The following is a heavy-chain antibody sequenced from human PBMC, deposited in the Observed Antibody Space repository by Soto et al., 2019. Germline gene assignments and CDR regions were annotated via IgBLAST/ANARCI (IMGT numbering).Heavy chain of an antibody. D-gene: IGHD6-13*01. CDR1: GYTYTSYD. Sequence: QVQLVQSGAEVKKPGASVKVSCKASGYTYTSYDINWVRQATGQGLEWMGWMNPNSGNTGYAQKFQGRVTMTRNTSTSTAYMELSSLRSEDTAVYYCAREHSSSWRFDYWGQGTLVTVSS. CDR2: MNPNSGNT. V-gene: IGHV1-8*01. J-gene: IGHJ4*02. CDR3: AREHSSSWRFDY.